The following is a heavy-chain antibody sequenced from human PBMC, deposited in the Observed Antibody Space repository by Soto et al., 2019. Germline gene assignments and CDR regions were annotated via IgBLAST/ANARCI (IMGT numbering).Heavy chain of an antibody. V-gene: IGHV4-31*03. CDR2: IYYGGST. Sequence: QVQLQESGPGLVKPSQTLSLTCTVSGGSISSGGYYWSWIRQHPGKGLEWIGYIYYGGSTYYNPSLTSRVTISEATSKNQFSLKLSSVTAADTAVYYCAGSDYYDTSGYYYRVDYWGQGTLVTVSS. D-gene: IGHD3-22*01. CDR1: GGSISSGGYY. J-gene: IGHJ4*02. CDR3: AGSDYYDTSGYYYRVDY.